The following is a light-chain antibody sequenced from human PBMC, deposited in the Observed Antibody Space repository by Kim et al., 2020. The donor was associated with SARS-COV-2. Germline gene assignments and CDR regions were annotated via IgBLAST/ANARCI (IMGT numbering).Light chain of an antibody. CDR2: GAS. CDR1: QSVSNSY. J-gene: IGKJ1*01. Sequence: SPGKRAALSCRASQSVSNSYSAWYQQKPGQAPRRLIYGASSRATGIPDRCSGSGSGTDFTLTISRLEPEDFAVYYCQQYGSSPWTFGQGTKVDIK. V-gene: IGKV3-20*01. CDR3: QQYGSSPWT.